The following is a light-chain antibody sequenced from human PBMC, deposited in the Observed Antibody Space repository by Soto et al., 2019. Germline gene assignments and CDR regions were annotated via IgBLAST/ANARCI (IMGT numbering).Light chain of an antibody. J-gene: IGLJ1*01. CDR3: AAWDDSLNGYV. CDR2: SNN. V-gene: IGLV1-44*01. Sequence: VLKQVVSGSGAHGESRRISCYGSSSNIGSNTVNWYQQLPGTAPKLLIYSNNQRPSGVPDRFSGSKSGTSASLAISGLQSEDEADYYCAAWDDSLNGYVFGTGTKVTVL. CDR1: SSNIGSNT.